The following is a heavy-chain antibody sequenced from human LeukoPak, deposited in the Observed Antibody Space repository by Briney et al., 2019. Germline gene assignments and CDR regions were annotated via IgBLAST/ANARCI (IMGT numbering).Heavy chain of an antibody. J-gene: IGHJ4*02. CDR3: TRGCSSTGSRYDD. CDR1: GFTFSGSA. CDR2: IRNKANSYTT. V-gene: IGHV3-73*01. Sequence: GGSLKLSCAASGFTFSGSAMDWVRQASGKGLEWVGRIRNKANSYTTAYAASVKGRFTISRDDSKNTLYLQMNSLKTENTAVYYCTRGCSSTGSRYDDWGQGTLVIVSS. D-gene: IGHD2-2*01.